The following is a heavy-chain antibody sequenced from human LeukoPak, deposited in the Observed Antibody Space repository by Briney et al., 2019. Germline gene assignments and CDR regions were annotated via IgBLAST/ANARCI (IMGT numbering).Heavy chain of an antibody. D-gene: IGHD3-3*01. CDR3: ARGGMVTIFGVADY. J-gene: IGHJ4*02. Sequence: GGSLRLSCAASGFTFSSYSMNWVRQAPGKGLECVSSISSSSSYIYYADSVKGRFTISRDNAKNSLYLQMNSLRAEDTAVYYCARGGMVTIFGVADYWGQGTLVTVSS. CDR2: ISSSSSYI. CDR1: GFTFSSYS. V-gene: IGHV3-21*01.